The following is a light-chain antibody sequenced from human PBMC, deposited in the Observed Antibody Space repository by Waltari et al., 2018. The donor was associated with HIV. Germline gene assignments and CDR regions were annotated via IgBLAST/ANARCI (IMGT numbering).Light chain of an antibody. V-gene: IGKV4-1*01. Sequence: DIVMTQSPDSLAVSLGARATINCKSSQSLLFNANNKNYLAWYQQKPGQSPTLLFYWAFTREFGVPDRFTGSGSGTDFTLTITSLQSEDVALYYCQQYYSVPWTFGQGTKVEIK. CDR3: QQYYSVPWT. CDR1: QSLLFNANNKNY. J-gene: IGKJ1*01. CDR2: WAF.